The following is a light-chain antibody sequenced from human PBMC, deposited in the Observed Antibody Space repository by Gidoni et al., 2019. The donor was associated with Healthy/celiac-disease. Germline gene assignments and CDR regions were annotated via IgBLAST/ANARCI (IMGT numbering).Light chain of an antibody. CDR2: GAS. V-gene: IGKV3-20*01. CDR3: QQYGSSPSWT. Sequence: EIVLTQSPGTLSLSPGERATLSCRASQSVSSSYLAWYQQKPGQAPRLLIDGASSRATGIPDRFSGSGSGTDFTLTISRLEPEDFAVYYCQQYGSSPSWTFGQGTKLEIK. CDR1: QSVSSSY. J-gene: IGKJ2*02.